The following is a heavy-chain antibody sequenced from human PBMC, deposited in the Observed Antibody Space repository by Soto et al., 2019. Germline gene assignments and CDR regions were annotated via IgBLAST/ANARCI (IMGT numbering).Heavy chain of an antibody. CDR1: GFTFSSYA. J-gene: IGHJ4*02. CDR2: ISGDGSST. CDR3: AKDWEFDWPNYYFDY. D-gene: IGHD3-9*01. Sequence: GSLRLSCAASGFTFSSYAMSWVRQAPGKGLEWVSAISGDGSSTYFADSGKGRFTISRDNSKNTLYLQMNSLRAEDTAVYYCAKDWEFDWPNYYFDYWGQGTLVTVSS. V-gene: IGHV3-23*01.